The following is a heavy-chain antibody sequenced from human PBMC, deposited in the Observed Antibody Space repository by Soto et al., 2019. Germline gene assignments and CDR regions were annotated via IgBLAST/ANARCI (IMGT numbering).Heavy chain of an antibody. V-gene: IGHV4-31*03. D-gene: IGHD2-2*01. Sequence: PSETLSLTCIVSGGSISSGGYYWSWIRQHPGKGLEWIGYIYYSGSTNYNPSLKSRVTISVDTSKNQFSLKLSSVTAADTAVYYCARGGMGCSSTLSCYDDPCFCHYGMDVWGQGTTVTVSS. CDR1: GGSISSGGYY. J-gene: IGHJ6*01. CDR3: ARGGMGCSSTLSCYDDPCFCHYGMDV. CDR2: IYYSGST.